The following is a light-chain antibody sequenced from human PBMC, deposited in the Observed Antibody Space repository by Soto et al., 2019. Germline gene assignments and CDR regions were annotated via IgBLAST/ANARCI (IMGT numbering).Light chain of an antibody. Sequence: DIQMTQSPSSLSASVGDRVTITCRASQGIRNDLGWYQQKPGKAPRLLIYDVSSLQSGVPSRFSGSGSATEFTLTISSLQPDDFATYYCQQYESYWTFGQGTKVDIK. CDR2: DVS. CDR3: QQYESYWT. CDR1: QGIRND. V-gene: IGKV1-17*01. J-gene: IGKJ1*01.